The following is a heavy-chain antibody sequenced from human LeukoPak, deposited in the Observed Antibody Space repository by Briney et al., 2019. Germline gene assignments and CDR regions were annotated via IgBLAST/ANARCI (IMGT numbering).Heavy chain of an antibody. CDR2: IDLSDSYT. J-gene: IGHJ5*02. CDR3: ARHYPPGNWLDP. CDR1: GYSFSSYW. Sequence: GESLKISCQGSGYSFSSYWITWVRQMPGKGLEWMGRIDLSDSYTSYSPPFQGHVTISADKSISTASLEWSSLRASDTAIYYCARHYPPGNWLDPWGQGTLVTVSS. V-gene: IGHV5-10-1*01. D-gene: IGHD3-10*01.